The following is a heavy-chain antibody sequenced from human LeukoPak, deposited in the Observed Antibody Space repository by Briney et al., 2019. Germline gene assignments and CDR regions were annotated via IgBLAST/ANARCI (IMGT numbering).Heavy chain of an antibody. Sequence: GESLKISCKCSGYSFTSYWISWVRQLPGKGLEWMGRIDPSDSYTNYSPSFQGHVTISADKSISTAYLQWSSLKASDTAMYYCARLSQEGSQDTPRNDDWGQGTLVTVSS. CDR2: IDPSDSYT. CDR1: GYSFTSYW. J-gene: IGHJ4*02. V-gene: IGHV5-10-1*01. CDR3: ARLSQEGSQDTPRNDD.